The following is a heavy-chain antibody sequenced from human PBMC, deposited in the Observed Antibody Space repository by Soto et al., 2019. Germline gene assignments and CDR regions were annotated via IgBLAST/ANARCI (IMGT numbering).Heavy chain of an antibody. J-gene: IGHJ5*02. CDR2: IYWDDDK. V-gene: IGHV2-5*02. CDR1: GFSLSTSGVG. Sequence: QITLKESGPTLVKPTQTLTLTCTFSGFSLSTSGVGVGWIRQPPGKALEWLALIYWDDDKRYSPSLKSRLTITKDTSKNQPVIKMTNMDPVDTATYYCAHSRVIWFGEFTNWFDPWGQGTLVTVSS. D-gene: IGHD3-10*01. CDR3: AHSRVIWFGEFTNWFDP.